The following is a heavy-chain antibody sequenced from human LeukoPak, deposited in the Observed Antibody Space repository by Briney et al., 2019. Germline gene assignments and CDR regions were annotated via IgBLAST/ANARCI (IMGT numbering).Heavy chain of an antibody. J-gene: IGHJ4*02. CDR1: GGSISSYY. D-gene: IGHD5-12*01. CDR2: IYYSGSI. Sequence: SETLSLTCTVSGGSISSYYWSWIRQPPGKGLEWIGYIYYSGSINYNPSLKSRVTISVDTSKNQFSLKLSSVTAADTAVYYCARKGGSGYDYWGQGTLVTVSS. V-gene: IGHV4-59*01. CDR3: ARKGGSGYDY.